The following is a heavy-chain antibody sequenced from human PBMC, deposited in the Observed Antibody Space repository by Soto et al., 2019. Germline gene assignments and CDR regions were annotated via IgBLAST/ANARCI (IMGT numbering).Heavy chain of an antibody. Sequence: GESLKISCKGSGYSFTSYWISWVRQMPGKGLEWMGRIDPSDSYTNYSPSFQGHVTISADKSIRTAYLQWSSLKASDTAMYYCARNTYYDFWSGKRGGWFDPWGQGTLVTVSS. V-gene: IGHV5-10-1*01. J-gene: IGHJ5*02. CDR1: GYSFTSYW. CDR2: IDPSDSYT. D-gene: IGHD3-3*01. CDR3: ARNTYYDFWSGKRGGWFDP.